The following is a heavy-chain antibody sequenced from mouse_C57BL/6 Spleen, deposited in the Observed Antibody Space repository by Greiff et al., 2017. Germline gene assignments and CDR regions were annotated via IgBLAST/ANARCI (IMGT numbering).Heavy chain of an antibody. CDR1: GFTFSSYG. J-gene: IGHJ3*01. CDR3: ARHGGNYPYSWFAY. V-gene: IGHV5-6*01. CDR2: ISSGGSYT. D-gene: IGHD1-1*01. Sequence: EVKLVESGGDLVKPGGSLKLSCAASGFTFSSYGMSWVRQTPDKRLEWVATISSGGSYTYYPDSVKGRFTISRDNAKNTLYLQMSSLKSEDTAMYYCARHGGNYPYSWFAYWGQGTLVTVSA.